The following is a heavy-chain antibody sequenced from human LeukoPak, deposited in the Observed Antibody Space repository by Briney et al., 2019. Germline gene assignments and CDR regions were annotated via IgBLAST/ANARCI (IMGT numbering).Heavy chain of an antibody. CDR2: ISAYNGNT. J-gene: IGHJ4*02. CDR3: ARKSIFGVVIDFDY. V-gene: IGHV1-18*01. CDR1: GYTFTSYG. Sequence: ASVKVSCKASGYTFTSYGISWVRQAPGQGLEWMGWISAYNGNTNYAQKLQGRVTMNTDTSTSTASMELRSLRSDDTAVYYCARKSIFGVVIDFDYWGQGTLVTVSS. D-gene: IGHD3-3*01.